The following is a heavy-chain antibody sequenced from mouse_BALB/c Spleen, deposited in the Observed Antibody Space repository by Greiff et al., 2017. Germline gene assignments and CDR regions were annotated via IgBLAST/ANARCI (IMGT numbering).Heavy chain of an antibody. CDR2: IDPANGNT. V-gene: IGHV14-3*02. CDR3: ASPPSPPRGYAMDY. J-gene: IGHJ4*01. CDR1: GFNIKDTY. Sequence: VQLQQSGAELVKPGASVKLSCTASGFNIKDTYMHWVKQRPEQGLEWIGRIDPANGNTKYDPKFQGKATITADTSSNTAYLQLSSLTSEDTAVYYCASPPSPPRGYAMDYWGQGTSVTVSS.